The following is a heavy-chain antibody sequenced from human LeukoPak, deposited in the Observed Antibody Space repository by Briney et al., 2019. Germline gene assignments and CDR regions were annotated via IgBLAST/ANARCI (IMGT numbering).Heavy chain of an antibody. CDR1: GGSISSYY. J-gene: IGHJ4*02. D-gene: IGHD2-15*01. Sequence: SETLSLTCTVSGGSISSYYWSWLRQPPGKGLEWIGYIYYSGSTNYNPSLKSRVTISVDTSKNQFSLKLSSVTAADTAVYYCARDVGGREGLDYWGQGTRVTVSS. V-gene: IGHV4-59*01. CDR2: IYYSGST. CDR3: ARDVGGREGLDY.